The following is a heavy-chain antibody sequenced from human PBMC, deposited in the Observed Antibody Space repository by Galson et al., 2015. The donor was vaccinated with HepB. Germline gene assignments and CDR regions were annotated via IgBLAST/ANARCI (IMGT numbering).Heavy chain of an antibody. CDR3: ARDQYDIVVVPAAQGHWFDP. Sequence: SVKVSCKASGGTFSSYAISWVRQAPGQGLEWMGGIIPIFGTANYAQKFQGRVTITADESTSTAYMELSSLRSEDTAVYYCARDQYDIVVVPAAQGHWFDPWGQGTLVTVSS. V-gene: IGHV1-69*13. CDR2: IIPIFGTA. J-gene: IGHJ5*02. CDR1: GGTFSSYA. D-gene: IGHD2-2*01.